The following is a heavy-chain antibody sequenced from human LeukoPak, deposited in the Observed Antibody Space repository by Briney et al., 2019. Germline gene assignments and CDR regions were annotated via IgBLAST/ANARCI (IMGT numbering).Heavy chain of an antibody. CDR3: ARGLSSGYYYYY. J-gene: IGHJ4*02. CDR2: INHSGST. Sequence: SETLSLTCAVYGGSFSGYDWSWIRQPPGKGLEWIGEINHSGSTNYNPSLKSRVTISVDTSKNQFSLKLSSVTAADTAVYYCARGLSSGYYYYYWGQGTLVTVSS. V-gene: IGHV4-34*01. CDR1: GGSFSGYD. D-gene: IGHD3-22*01.